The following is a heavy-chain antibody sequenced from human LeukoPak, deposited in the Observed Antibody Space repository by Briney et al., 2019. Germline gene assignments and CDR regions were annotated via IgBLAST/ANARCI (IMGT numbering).Heavy chain of an antibody. J-gene: IGHJ4*02. V-gene: IGHV3-33*01. Sequence: GGSLRLSCAASGFTFSTYAMHWVRQAPGKGLEWVAVIWFDGSNKYYADSVKGRFTISRDTSKNTLYLQMDSLRAEDTAVYYCSNSHIRDRWGQGTLVTVSS. CDR2: IWFDGSNK. D-gene: IGHD2-21*01. CDR1: GFTFSTYA. CDR3: SNSHIRDR.